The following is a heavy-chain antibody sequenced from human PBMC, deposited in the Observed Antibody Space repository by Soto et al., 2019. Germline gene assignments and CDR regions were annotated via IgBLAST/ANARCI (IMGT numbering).Heavy chain of an antibody. V-gene: IGHV4-30-4*01. CDR2: ISYSGTT. CDR3: ARGRGYSYGLDP. J-gene: IGHJ5*02. D-gene: IGHD5-18*01. Sequence: HVQLQESGPVLVKPSQTLSLTCTVSGDSISSNNNYWSWIRQPPGEGLEWIGFISYSGTTSYSPSLKSRVAISLDTSKNQFSLSLSSVTAADTAVYYCARGRGYSYGLDPWGQGTLVTVSS. CDR1: GDSISSNNNY.